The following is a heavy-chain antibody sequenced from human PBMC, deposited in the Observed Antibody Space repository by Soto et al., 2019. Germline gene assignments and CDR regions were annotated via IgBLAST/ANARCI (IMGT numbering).Heavy chain of an antibody. V-gene: IGHV3-23*01. J-gene: IGHJ4*02. Sequence: GGSLRLSCAASGFSFVNYAMNWVRQAPGKGLEWVSGLSGSGTSTYYADSVKGRFTVSRDNSRDTLFLQMNSLTADDTAVYYCAKATTNGGWFNPFDSWGQGALVTVSS. CDR2: LSGSGTST. D-gene: IGHD6-19*01. CDR1: GFSFVNYA. CDR3: AKATTNGGWFNPFDS.